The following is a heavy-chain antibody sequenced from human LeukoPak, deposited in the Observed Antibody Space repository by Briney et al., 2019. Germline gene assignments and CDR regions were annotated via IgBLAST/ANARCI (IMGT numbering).Heavy chain of an antibody. D-gene: IGHD6-13*01. Sequence: PGGSLRLSCAASGFTFSTFSMNWVRQAPGKGLEWVSYISSSSSAIHYADSVKGRFTISRDNAKSSLYLQMNSLRAEDTAVYYCAREGAAAGSFDYWGQGTLVTVSS. CDR1: GFTFSTFS. J-gene: IGHJ4*02. CDR3: AREGAAAGSFDY. V-gene: IGHV3-48*01. CDR2: ISSSSSAI.